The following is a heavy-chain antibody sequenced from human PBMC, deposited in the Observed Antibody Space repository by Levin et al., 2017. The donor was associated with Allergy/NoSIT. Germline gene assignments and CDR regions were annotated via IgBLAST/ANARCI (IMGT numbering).Heavy chain of an antibody. J-gene: IGHJ4*02. D-gene: IGHD5-18*01. V-gene: IGHV3-15*01. CDR1: GFTFGNAW. Sequence: GESLKISCAGTGFTFGNAWMSWVRQAPGKGLEWVGRIKTKTDGETTDYAAPVKGRFTISRDDSKNTLYLHMNSLETEDTGVYYCNTARWYSYAHDFWGQGTLVTVSS. CDR3: NTARWYSYAHDF. CDR2: IKTKTDGETT.